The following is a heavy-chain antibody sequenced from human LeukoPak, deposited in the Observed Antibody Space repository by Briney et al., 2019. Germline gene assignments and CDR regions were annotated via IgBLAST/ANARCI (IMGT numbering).Heavy chain of an antibody. CDR3: ARGQRLTLLGVVVED. V-gene: IGHV1-8*01. D-gene: IGHD3-3*01. CDR2: MNPDSGDT. Sequence: GASVKVSCKASGCTFTTYDINWVRQATGQGLEWMGWMNPDSGDTGYAQKFHGRVTMTRNTSISTAYMELSSLTSEDTAVYYCARGQRLTLLGVVVEDWGQGSLVTVFS. J-gene: IGHJ4*02. CDR1: GCTFTTYD.